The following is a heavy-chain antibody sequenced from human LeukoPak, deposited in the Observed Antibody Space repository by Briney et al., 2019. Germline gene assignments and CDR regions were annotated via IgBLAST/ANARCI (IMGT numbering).Heavy chain of an antibody. D-gene: IGHD3-16*01. J-gene: IGHJ6*02. V-gene: IGHV3-15*01. Sequence: PGGSLRLSCAASGFTFNNAWMSWVRQAPGKGLEWVGRIKSKTDGGTTDYAAHVKGRFTISRDDSKNTLYLQMNSLKTEDTAVYYCTTDSPFLYYYYAMDVWGQGTTVTVSS. CDR3: TTDSPFLYYYYAMDV. CDR1: GFTFNNAW. CDR2: IKSKTDGGTT.